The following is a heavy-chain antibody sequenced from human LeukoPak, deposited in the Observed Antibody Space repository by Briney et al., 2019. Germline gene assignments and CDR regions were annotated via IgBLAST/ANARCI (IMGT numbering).Heavy chain of an antibody. CDR3: VRRRGSAYGVLDY. Sequence: PGGSLRLSCAASGFTFSDYYMSWIRQAPGKGLEWVSYISGSGTIYYADSVKGRFTISRDNAKNSLDLQMNSLTVEDTAVYYCVRRRGSAYGVLDYWGQGALVTASS. CDR1: GFTFSDYY. J-gene: IGHJ4*02. V-gene: IGHV3-11*01. D-gene: IGHD5-18*01. CDR2: ISGSGTI.